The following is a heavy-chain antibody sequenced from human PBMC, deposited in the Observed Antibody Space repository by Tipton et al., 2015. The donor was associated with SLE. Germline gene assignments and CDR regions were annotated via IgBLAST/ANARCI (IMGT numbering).Heavy chain of an antibody. V-gene: IGHV4-34*01. D-gene: IGHD7-27*01. J-gene: IGHJ5*02. Sequence: TLSLTCAVYGGSFSGYYWSWIRQPPGKGLEWIGEINHSGSTNYNPSLKSRVTISVDTSKNQFSLKLSSVTAADTAVYYCARALTGEISRGNWFDPWGQGTLVTVSS. CDR2: INHSGST. CDR3: ARALTGEISRGNWFDP. CDR1: GGSFSGYY.